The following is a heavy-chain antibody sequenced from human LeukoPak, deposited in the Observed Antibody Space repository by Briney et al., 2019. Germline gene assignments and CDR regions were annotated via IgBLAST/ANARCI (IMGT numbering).Heavy chain of an antibody. CDR1: GFTLSSYS. J-gene: IGHJ4*02. Sequence: GGSLRLSCAASGFTLSSYSMNWVRQAPGKGLEWVSYISSSGSAIYYADPVKGRFTISRENAKNSLYLQMNSLRPQDPAVFYVASVSESFTSSGAYGGQGPLLTLPS. V-gene: IGHV3-48*04. CDR2: ISSSGSAI. D-gene: IGHD1-26*01. CDR3: ASVSESFTSSGAY.